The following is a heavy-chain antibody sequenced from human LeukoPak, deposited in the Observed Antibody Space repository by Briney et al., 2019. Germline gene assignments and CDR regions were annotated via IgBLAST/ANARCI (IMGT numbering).Heavy chain of an antibody. V-gene: IGHV3-21*01. CDR3: ARIRRGWSQNWDY. CDR2: IDYDSSHI. J-gene: IGHJ4*02. Sequence: GGSLTLSCAASGFTFSNSAMNWVRQVPGKGLERVSSIDYDSSHIYYAASVRGRFTISRDNARNSVDLQMNSLRVEDTAVYYSARIRRGWSQNWDYWGQGTLVSVSS. CDR1: GFTFSNSA. D-gene: IGHD6-19*01.